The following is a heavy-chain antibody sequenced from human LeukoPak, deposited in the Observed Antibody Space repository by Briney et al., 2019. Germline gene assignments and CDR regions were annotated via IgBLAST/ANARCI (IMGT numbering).Heavy chain of an antibody. Sequence: PSETLSLTCTVSGGSISSYYWSWIRQPPGKGLEWIGYIYYSGSTNYNPSLKSRVTISVDTSKHQFSPKLSSVTAADTAVYYCVGSRHSYGPFDYWGQGTLVTVSS. J-gene: IGHJ4*02. CDR2: IYYSGST. D-gene: IGHD5-18*01. V-gene: IGHV4-59*01. CDR3: VGSRHSYGPFDY. CDR1: GGSISSYY.